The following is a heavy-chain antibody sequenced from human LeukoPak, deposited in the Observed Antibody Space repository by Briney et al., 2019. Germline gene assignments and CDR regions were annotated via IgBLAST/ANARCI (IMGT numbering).Heavy chain of an antibody. V-gene: IGHV3-74*01. Sequence: PGGSLRLSCAASGFTFSTYWMHWVRQSPGKGLVWVSRIIGDGSTTNYADSVKGRFTISRDNAQSTLYLQVNSLRVEDAAVYYCARVVLSGAYQIDLWGQGTLVTVSS. J-gene: IGHJ5*02. CDR3: ARVVLSGAYQIDL. CDR2: IIGDGSTT. CDR1: GFTFSTYW. D-gene: IGHD2/OR15-2a*01.